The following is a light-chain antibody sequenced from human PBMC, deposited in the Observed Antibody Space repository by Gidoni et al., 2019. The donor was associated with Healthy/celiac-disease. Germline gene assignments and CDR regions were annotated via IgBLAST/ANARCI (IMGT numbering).Light chain of an antibody. J-gene: IGKJ4*01. Sequence: DIQMTQSPSSLSASVGDRVTITCRASQSISSYLNWYQQKPGKAPKLLISAASSLQTGVPSRFSGSGSGTDFTLTISSLQPEDFATYYCQQSYSTTTFGGXTKVEIK. CDR1: QSISSY. CDR3: QQSYSTTT. V-gene: IGKV1-39*01. CDR2: AAS.